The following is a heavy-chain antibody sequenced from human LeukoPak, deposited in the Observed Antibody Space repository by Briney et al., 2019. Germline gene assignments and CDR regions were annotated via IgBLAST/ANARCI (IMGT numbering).Heavy chain of an antibody. J-gene: IGHJ4*02. CDR2: ISGSGRDT. CDR3: AKGQISRSDRFDY. D-gene: IGHD3-3*02. CDR1: GFNFSSYG. Sequence: GGTLRLSCAASGFNFSSYGMTWVRQAPGKGLEGVSIISGSGRDTYYADSVKGRFTISRDKSKNTLYLQMNSLRAEDTAVYYCAKGQISRSDRFDYWGQGTLVTVSS. V-gene: IGHV3-23*01.